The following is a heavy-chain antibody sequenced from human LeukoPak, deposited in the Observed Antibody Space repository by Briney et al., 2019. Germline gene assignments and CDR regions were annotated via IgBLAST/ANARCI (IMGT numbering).Heavy chain of an antibody. Sequence: ASVKVFCKASGYTFTSYYMHWVRQAPGQGLEWMGLINPTGGSTGYAQKFQGRVTMTRDMSTSTDYMELSSLRSEDTAIYYCARDNSVGDNAWWFDPWAREPWSPSPQ. CDR3: ARDNSVGDNAWWFDP. D-gene: IGHD1-26*01. CDR1: GYTFTSYY. V-gene: IGHV1-46*01. J-gene: IGHJ5*02. CDR2: INPTGGST.